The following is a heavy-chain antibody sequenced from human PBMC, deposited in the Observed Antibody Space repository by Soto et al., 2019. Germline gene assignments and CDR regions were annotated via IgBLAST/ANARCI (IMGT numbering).Heavy chain of an antibody. CDR2: ISSNGGST. D-gene: IGHD2-15*01. J-gene: IGHJ6*03. V-gene: IGHV3-64*01. CDR1: GFTFSSYA. CDR3: ARDSLFCSGGSCYHYYYSMDV. Sequence: EVQLVESGGGLVQPGGSLRLSCAASGFTFSSYAMHWVRQAPGKGLEYVSAISSNGGSTYYANSVKGRFTISRDNSKTTLYLQMGTLRAEDMAVYYCARDSLFCSGGSCYHYYYSMDVWGKGTTVTVSS.